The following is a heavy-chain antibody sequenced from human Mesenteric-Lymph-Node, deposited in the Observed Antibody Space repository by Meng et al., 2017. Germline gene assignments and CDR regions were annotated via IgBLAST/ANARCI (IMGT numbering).Heavy chain of an antibody. Sequence: SVKVSCKASGGTFSSYTISWVRQAPGQGLEWMGRIIPILGIANYAQKFQGRVTIIADKSTSTAYMELSSLRSEDTAVYYCARQYSGSYHSAFQHWGQGTQVTVSS. CDR3: ARQYSGSYHSAFQH. CDR1: GGTFSSYT. V-gene: IGHV1-69*02. J-gene: IGHJ1*01. D-gene: IGHD1-26*01. CDR2: IIPILGIA.